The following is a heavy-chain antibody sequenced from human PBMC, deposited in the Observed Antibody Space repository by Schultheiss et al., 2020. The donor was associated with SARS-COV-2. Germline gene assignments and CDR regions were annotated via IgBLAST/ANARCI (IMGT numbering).Heavy chain of an antibody. V-gene: IGHV1-69*06. Sequence: SVKVSCKASGGTFSSYGISWVRQAPGQGLEWMGGIIPIFGTANYTQNFQGRVTITADKSTSTAYMELSSLRSEDTAGYHCARSPPEGGTIAEEEYYFDYWGQGTLVTVSS. CDR1: GGTFSSYG. D-gene: IGHD3-3*01. J-gene: IGHJ4*02. CDR2: IIPIFGTA. CDR3: ARSPPEGGTIAEEEYYFDY.